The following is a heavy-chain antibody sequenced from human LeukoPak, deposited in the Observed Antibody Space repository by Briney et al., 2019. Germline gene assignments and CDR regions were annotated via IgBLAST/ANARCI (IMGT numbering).Heavy chain of an antibody. CDR1: GGSISSSSYY. CDR3: ASDLTRGYFDY. CDR2: IYYSGST. D-gene: IGHD3-9*01. J-gene: IGHJ4*02. Sequence: SETLSLTCTVSGGSISSSSYYWGWIRQPPGKGLEWIGSIYYSGSTYYNPSLKSRVTISVDTSKNQFSLKLSSVTAADTAVYYSASDLTRGYFDYRGQRTLVTVSS. V-gene: IGHV4-39*01.